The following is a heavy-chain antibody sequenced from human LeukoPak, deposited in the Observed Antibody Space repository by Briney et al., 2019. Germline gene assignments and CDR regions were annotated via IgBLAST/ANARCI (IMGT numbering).Heavy chain of an antibody. Sequence: GGSLRLSCAASGFTFSNYSMNWVRQAPGKGLEWVSSISSSGSYIYYADSVKGRFTISRDNAKNSACLQMNSLRAEDTAVYHCAKVLVGTSGFYWCFDLWGRGTLVTVSS. D-gene: IGHD2-2*01. J-gene: IGHJ2*01. CDR2: ISSSGSYI. V-gene: IGHV3-21*04. CDR3: AKVLVGTSGFYWCFDL. CDR1: GFTFSNYS.